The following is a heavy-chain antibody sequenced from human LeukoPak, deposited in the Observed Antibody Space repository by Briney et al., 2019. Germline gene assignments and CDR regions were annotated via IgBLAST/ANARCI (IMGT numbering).Heavy chain of an antibody. Sequence: GGSLRLSCAASGFTFNSHSAHWVRQAPGGGLEWVSSVSSSGIYISYAASVRGQFTISRDNAKNSLYLQMNSLRAEDAAVYYCARDAGSDGYNNHDAFDIWGQGTMVTVSS. CDR1: GFTFNSHS. D-gene: IGHD5-24*01. CDR3: ARDAGSDGYNNHDAFDI. CDR2: VSSSGIYI. V-gene: IGHV3-21*01. J-gene: IGHJ3*02.